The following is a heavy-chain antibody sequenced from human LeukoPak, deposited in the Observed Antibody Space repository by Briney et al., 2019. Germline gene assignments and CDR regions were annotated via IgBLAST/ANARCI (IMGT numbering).Heavy chain of an antibody. CDR3: ARSSPRITIFGMVIIPYYFDY. V-gene: IGHV4-34*01. D-gene: IGHD3-3*01. J-gene: IGHJ4*02. CDR1: GGSFSGYY. Sequence: PSETLSLTCAVYGGSFSGYYWSWIRQPPGKGLEWIGEINHSGSTNYNPSLKSRVTISVDTSKNQFSLKLSSVTAADTAVYYCARSSPRITIFGMVIIPYYFDYWGQGTLVTVSS. CDR2: INHSGST.